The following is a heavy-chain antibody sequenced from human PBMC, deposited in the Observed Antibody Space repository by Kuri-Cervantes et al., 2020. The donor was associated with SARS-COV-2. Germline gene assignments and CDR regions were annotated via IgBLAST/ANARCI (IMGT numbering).Heavy chain of an antibody. J-gene: IGHJ3*01. CDR3: ARGSTKHVSHEPI. CDR1: GYTFIDYY. V-gene: IGHV1-2*02. Sequence: ASVKVSCKASGYTFIDYYIHWVRQAPGQGLEWMGWINPHSGGTTYGETFEGRVSMTVDTSINTAYMELYGLGSDDTALYYCARGSTKHVSHEPIWAQGTMVTVSS. D-gene: IGHD3-3*02. CDR2: INPHSGGT.